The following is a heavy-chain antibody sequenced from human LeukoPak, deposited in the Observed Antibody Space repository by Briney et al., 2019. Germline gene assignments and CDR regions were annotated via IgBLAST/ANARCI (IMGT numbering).Heavy chain of an antibody. J-gene: IGHJ6*02. CDR1: GGSFSGYY. CDR2: INHSGST. CDR3: ARAYDSSGYYLAPYYYYYYGMDV. V-gene: IGHV4-34*01. D-gene: IGHD3-22*01. Sequence: SETLSLTCAVYGGSFSGYYWSWIRQPPGKGLEWIGEINHSGSTNYNPSLKSRVTISVDTSKNQFSLKLSSVTAADTAVYYCARAYDSSGYYLAPYYYYYYGMDVWGQGTTVTVSS.